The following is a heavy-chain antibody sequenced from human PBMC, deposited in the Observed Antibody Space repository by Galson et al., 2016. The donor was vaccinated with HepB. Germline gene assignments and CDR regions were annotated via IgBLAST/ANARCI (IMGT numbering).Heavy chain of an antibody. Sequence: SLRLSCAASGFTFSNYWMSWVRQAPGKGLECVANLKQDGSDKYYVDSVKSRFTISRDNAQNSLYLQMNSLRAEDTAVYYCATGGSRGISDAFGFWGQGTMVTGSS. CDR1: GFTFSNYW. CDR2: LKQDGSDK. CDR3: ATGGSRGISDAFGF. V-gene: IGHV3-7*01. J-gene: IGHJ3*01. D-gene: IGHD3-16*01.